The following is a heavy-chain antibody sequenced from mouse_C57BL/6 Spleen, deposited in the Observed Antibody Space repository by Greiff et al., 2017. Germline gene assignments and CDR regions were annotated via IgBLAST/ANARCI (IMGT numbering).Heavy chain of an antibody. V-gene: IGHV1-55*01. CDR2: IYPGSGST. D-gene: IGHD3-2*02. CDR1: GYTFTSYW. J-gene: IGHJ3*01. CDR3: ARGQLRLGFAY. Sequence: QVQLKQSGAELVKPGASVKMSCKASGYTFTSYWITWVKQRPGQGLEWIGDIYPGSGSTNYNEKFKSKATLTVDTSSSTAYMQLSSLTSEDSAVFYCARGQLRLGFAYWGQGTLVTVSA.